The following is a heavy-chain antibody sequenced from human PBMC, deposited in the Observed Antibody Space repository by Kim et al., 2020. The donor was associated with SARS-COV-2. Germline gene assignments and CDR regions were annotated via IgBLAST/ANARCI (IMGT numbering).Heavy chain of an antibody. D-gene: IGHD5-18*01. Sequence: PSLKSRVTISVDTSKNQFSLKLSSVTAADTAVYYCARSLVKGYSYGPFDYWGQGTLVTVSS. V-gene: IGHV4-59*01. CDR3: ARSLVKGYSYGPFDY. J-gene: IGHJ4*02.